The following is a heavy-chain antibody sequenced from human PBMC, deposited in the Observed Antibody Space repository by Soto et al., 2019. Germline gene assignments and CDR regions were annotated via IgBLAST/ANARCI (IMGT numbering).Heavy chain of an antibody. J-gene: IGHJ6*03. CDR3: ARGLSDYYMDV. CDR2: ISSNGGST. CDR1: GFTFSSYA. V-gene: IGHV3-64*01. Sequence: GGSLRLSCAASGFTFSSYAMHWVRQAPGKGLEYVSAISSNGGSTYYANSVKGRFTISRDNSKNTLYLQMGSLRAEDMAVYYCARGLSDYYMDVWGKGTTVTVSS.